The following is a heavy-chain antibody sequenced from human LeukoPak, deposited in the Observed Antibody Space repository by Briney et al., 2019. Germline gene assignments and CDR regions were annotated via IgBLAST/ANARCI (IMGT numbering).Heavy chain of an antibody. V-gene: IGHV4-59*01. Sequence: RPSETLSLTCTVSGGSISSYYWSWIRQPPGKGLEWIGYIYYSGNTNYNPSLKSRVTISVDTSKNQFSLKLSSVTAADTAVYYCARFPGSAEYRHYYYMDVWGKGTTVTVSS. J-gene: IGHJ6*03. CDR1: GGSISSYY. CDR2: IYYSGNT. CDR3: ARFPGSAEYRHYYYMDV. D-gene: IGHD2-15*01.